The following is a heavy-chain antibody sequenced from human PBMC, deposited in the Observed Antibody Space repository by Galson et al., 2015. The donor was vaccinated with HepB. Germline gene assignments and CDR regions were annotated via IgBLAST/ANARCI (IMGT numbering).Heavy chain of an antibody. D-gene: IGHD3-22*01. CDR2: IYHSGST. V-gene: IGHV4-4*02. CDR1: GGSISSSNW. Sequence: SETLSLTCAVSGGSISSSNWWSWVRQPPGKGLEWIGEIYHSGSTNYNPSLKSRVTISVDKSKNQFSLKLSSVTAADTAVYYCARSTYYYDSSGYYPRSDAFDIWGQGTMVTVSS. CDR3: ARSTYYYDSSGYYPRSDAFDI. J-gene: IGHJ3*02.